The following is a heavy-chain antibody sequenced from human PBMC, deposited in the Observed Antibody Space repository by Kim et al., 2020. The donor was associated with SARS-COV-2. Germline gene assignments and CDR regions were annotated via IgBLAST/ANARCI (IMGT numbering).Heavy chain of an antibody. CDR3: ARDSFRRYCSGGSCYYYGMDV. D-gene: IGHD2-15*01. J-gene: IGHJ6*02. CDR2: IWYDGSNK. V-gene: IGHV3-33*01. Sequence: GGSLRLSCAASGFTFSSYGMHWVRQAPGKGLEWVAVIWYDGSNKYYADSVKGRFTISRDNSKNTLYLQMNSLRAEDTAVYYCARDSFRRYCSGGSCYYYGMDVWGQGTTVTVSS. CDR1: GFTFSSYG.